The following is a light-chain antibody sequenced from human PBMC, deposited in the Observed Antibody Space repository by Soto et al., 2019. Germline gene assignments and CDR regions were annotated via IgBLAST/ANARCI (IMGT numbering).Light chain of an antibody. Sequence: EIVMTQSPATLSVSPGESATLSCRASHGVSTRLAWYQQKPGQAPRLLIYDASTTATGLPARFSGSGSGTDFTRTISSLQSEECAGDYCQHYTHWPLTVGGGTKVEIK. CDR2: DAS. V-gene: IGKV3-15*01. CDR1: HGVSTR. J-gene: IGKJ4*02. CDR3: QHYTHWPLT.